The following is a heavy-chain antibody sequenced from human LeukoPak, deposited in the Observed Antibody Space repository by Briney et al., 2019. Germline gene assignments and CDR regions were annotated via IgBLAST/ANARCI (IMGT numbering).Heavy chain of an antibody. CDR2: IYPGDSDT. CDR3: ARQNQRHYYGSGSYYD. Sequence: GESLEISCKGSGYSFTSYWIGWVRQMPGKGLEWMGIIYPGDSDTRYSPSFQGQVTISADKSISTAYLQWSSLKASDTAMYYCARQNQRHYYGSGSYYDWGQGTLVTVSS. V-gene: IGHV5-51*01. CDR1: GYSFTSYW. D-gene: IGHD3-10*01. J-gene: IGHJ4*02.